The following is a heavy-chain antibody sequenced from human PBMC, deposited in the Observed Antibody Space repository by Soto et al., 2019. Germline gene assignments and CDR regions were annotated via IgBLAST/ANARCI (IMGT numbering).Heavy chain of an antibody. Sequence: SETLSLTCTVSGGSISSSSYYWGWIRQPPGKGLEWIGSIYYSGSTYYNPSLKSRVTISVDTSKNQFSLKLSSVTAADTAVYYCVVPLWSDGRYYYYYYMDVWGKGTTVTVSS. V-gene: IGHV4-39*01. CDR2: IYYSGST. CDR1: GGSISSSSYY. CDR3: VVPLWSDGRYYYYYYMDV. J-gene: IGHJ6*03. D-gene: IGHD3-10*01.